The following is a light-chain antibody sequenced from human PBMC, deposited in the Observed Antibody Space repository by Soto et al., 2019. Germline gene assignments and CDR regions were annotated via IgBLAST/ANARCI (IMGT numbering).Light chain of an antibody. V-gene: IGLV7-46*01. Sequence: QAVVTQEPSLTVSPGGTVTVTCVSSTGAVTSGHYTYWFQQKPGQAPTTLIYETSKKHSWTPARFSGSLVGGKAALTLSGAHPEDEAEYYCWLSFGGAYAFGTGTKLTVL. CDR1: TGAVTSGHY. CDR3: WLSFGGAYA. J-gene: IGLJ1*01. CDR2: ETS.